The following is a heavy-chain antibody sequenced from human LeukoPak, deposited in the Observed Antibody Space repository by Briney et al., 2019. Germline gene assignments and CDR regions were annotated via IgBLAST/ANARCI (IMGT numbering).Heavy chain of an antibody. J-gene: IGHJ6*02. Sequence: GRSLRLSCAASGFTFCSYDMNWVRQAPGKGLEWVAVIWYDGSNKYYADSVKGRFTISRDNSKNTLYLQMNSLRAEDTAVYYCAKRSGFGELSDPYYYYGMDVWGQGTTVTVSS. CDR3: AKRSGFGELSDPYYYYGMDV. CDR1: GFTFCSYD. V-gene: IGHV3-33*06. CDR2: IWYDGSNK. D-gene: IGHD3-10*01.